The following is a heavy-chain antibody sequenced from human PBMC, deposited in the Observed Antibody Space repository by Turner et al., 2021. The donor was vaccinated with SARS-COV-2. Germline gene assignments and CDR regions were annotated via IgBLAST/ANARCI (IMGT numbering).Heavy chain of an antibody. V-gene: IGHV3-66*01. J-gene: IGHJ3*02. Sequence: EVQLVESGGGSVQPGGSLALSCAASGFTVSSNYMSWVRQDQGKGLEWVSVIYSGGRTYYTDSVKGRFTISRDNSKNTLYLQMNSLRAEDTAVYYCARDRRVGDDYTSEFPIDAFDIWGQGTMVTVSS. CDR1: GFTVSSNY. CDR3: ARDRRVGDDYTSEFPIDAFDI. D-gene: IGHD4-4*01. CDR2: IYSGGRT.